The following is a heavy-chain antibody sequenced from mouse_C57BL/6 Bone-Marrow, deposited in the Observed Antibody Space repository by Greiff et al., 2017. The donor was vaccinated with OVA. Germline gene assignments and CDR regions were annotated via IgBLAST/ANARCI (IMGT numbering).Heavy chain of an antibody. D-gene: IGHD3-2*02. V-gene: IGHV1-75*01. CDR2: IFPGSGST. CDR1: GYTFTDYY. Sequence: VKLVESGPELVKPGASVKISCKASGYTFTDYYINWVKQRPGQGLEWIGWIFPGSGSTYYNEKFKGKATLTVDKSSSTAYMLLSSLTSEDSAVYFCARRQLRLLAWFAYWGQGTLVTVSA. CDR3: ARRQLRLLAWFAY. J-gene: IGHJ3*01.